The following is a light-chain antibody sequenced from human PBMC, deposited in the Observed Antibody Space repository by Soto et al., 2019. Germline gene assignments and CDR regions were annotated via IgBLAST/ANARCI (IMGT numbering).Light chain of an antibody. Sequence: DVQVPQSPPSLSVPVVDRVTITCRASQAISNGLSWYQLKPGQAPALLIFNAYNLKSGAPRRFSGSSSGTHFTFTVSSLQPEDAATNSCLQDYASPLSFGRGTKVNI. CDR2: NAY. V-gene: IGKV1-27*01. CDR1: QAISNG. CDR3: LQDYASPLS. J-gene: IGKJ3*01.